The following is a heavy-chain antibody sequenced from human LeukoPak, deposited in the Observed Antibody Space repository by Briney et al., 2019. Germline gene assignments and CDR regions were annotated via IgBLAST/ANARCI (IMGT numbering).Heavy chain of an antibody. Sequence: SETLSLTCTVSGVSISSYYWRWIRQPPGKGLEWIGYIYYSGSTNYNPSLKSRGTISVDTSKNQFSLKLSSVTAADTAVYYCARGLRSGELSYSYWYFDLWGRGTLVTVSS. V-gene: IGHV4-59*01. D-gene: IGHD3-16*02. CDR1: GVSISSYY. CDR3: ARGLRSGELSYSYWYFDL. CDR2: IYYSGST. J-gene: IGHJ2*01.